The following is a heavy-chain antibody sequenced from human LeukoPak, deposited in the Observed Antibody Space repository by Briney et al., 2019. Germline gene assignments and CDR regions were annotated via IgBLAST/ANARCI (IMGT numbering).Heavy chain of an antibody. D-gene: IGHD6-19*01. V-gene: IGHV1-69*05. CDR2: IIPIFGTA. CDR1: GGTFSSYA. CDR3: ARGTVAGPPPDN. Sequence: SVKVSCKASGGTFSSYAISWVRQAPGQGLEWMGGIIPIFGTANYAQKFQGRVTITTDESTSTAYMELSSLRSEGTAVYYCARGTVAGPPPDNWGQGTLVTVSS. J-gene: IGHJ4*02.